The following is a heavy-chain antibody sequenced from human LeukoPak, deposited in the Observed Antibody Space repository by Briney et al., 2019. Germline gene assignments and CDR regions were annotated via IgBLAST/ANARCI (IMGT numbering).Heavy chain of an antibody. J-gene: IGHJ6*04. CDR3: AGLGITMIGGV. CDR2: FSSSGSTI. D-gene: IGHD3-10*02. CDR1: GFTFSSYE. V-gene: IGHV3-48*03. Sequence: GGSLRLSCAASGFTFSSYEMNWVLQAPGKGLEGVLYFSSSGSTIYYADSVNGRFTISRDNAKNSLYLQMKSPRAEDMAVYYCAGLGITMIGGVWGKGTTVTISS.